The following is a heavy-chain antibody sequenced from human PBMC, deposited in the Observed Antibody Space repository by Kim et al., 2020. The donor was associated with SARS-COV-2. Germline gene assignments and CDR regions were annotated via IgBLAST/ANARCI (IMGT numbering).Heavy chain of an antibody. V-gene: IGHV4-31*02. CDR2: IHYSGNT. J-gene: IGHJ6*02. CDR3: ARHGTGSYYKHHNGVDV. D-gene: IGHD3-10*01. CDR1: GDSISSGGFY. Sequence: SETLSLTCTVSGDSISSGGFYWSWLRQQPAKGLEWIGNIHYSGNTFDNSSLKSRVTISLDTYKNQFALNLNSVTAAATAVYYCARHGTGSYYKHHNGVDVWGQGATVTVSS.